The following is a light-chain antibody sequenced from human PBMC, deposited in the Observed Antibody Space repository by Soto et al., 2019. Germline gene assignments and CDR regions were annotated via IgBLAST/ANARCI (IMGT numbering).Light chain of an antibody. CDR2: AAS. J-gene: IGKJ2*02. Sequence: DSQMTQSPSSLSASVGDRVTITCRASQSISTYLNWYQQKLGKAPKLLIYAASSLQRGVPSRFSGSGSGTDFTLTISSLQPEEFATYYCQQSYSTPRTLGQGTKLEIK. V-gene: IGKV1-39*01. CDR1: QSISTY. CDR3: QQSYSTPRT.